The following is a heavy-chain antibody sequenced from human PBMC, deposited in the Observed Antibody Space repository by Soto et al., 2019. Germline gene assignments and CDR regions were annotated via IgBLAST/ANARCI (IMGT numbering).Heavy chain of an antibody. J-gene: IGHJ4*02. Sequence: XVKVSCKASGSTSTSYAIXXXRQAPGQRLEWMGWINAGNGNTKYSQKFQGRVTITRDTSASTAHMALSSLRSEDTAVYYCARVGFRVAGKEYYFDYWGQGTLVTVS. CDR2: INAGNGNT. CDR3: ARVGFRVAGKEYYFDY. V-gene: IGHV1-3*01. CDR1: GSTSTSYA. D-gene: IGHD6-19*01.